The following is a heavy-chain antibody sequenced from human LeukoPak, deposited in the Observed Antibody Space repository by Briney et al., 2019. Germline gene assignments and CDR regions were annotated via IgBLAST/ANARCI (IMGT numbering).Heavy chain of an antibody. V-gene: IGHV4-39*01. D-gene: IGHD3/OR15-3a*01. CDR3: ARMDRDDAFDI. CDR1: GGSISSSSYY. Sequence: WETLSLTCTVSGGSISSSSYYWGWIRQPPGKGLEWIGSIYYSGSTYYNPSLKSRVTISVDTSKNQFSLKLSSVTAADTAVYYCARMDRDDAFDIWGQGTMVTVSS. J-gene: IGHJ3*02. CDR2: IYYSGST.